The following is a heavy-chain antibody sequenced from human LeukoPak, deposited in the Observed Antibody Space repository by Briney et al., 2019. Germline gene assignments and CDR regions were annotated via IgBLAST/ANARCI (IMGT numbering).Heavy chain of an antibody. Sequence: GGSLRLSCAASGFTFSNYAMHWVRQAPGKGLEWVAIISYDGSNKYYADSVKGRFTISRDNSKNTLYLQMNSLRADDTAVYYCARGRSGSHHFDSWGQGTLVTVPS. V-gene: IGHV3-30*04. CDR3: ARGRSGSHHFDS. D-gene: IGHD3-10*01. CDR2: ISYDGSNK. J-gene: IGHJ4*02. CDR1: GFTFSNYA.